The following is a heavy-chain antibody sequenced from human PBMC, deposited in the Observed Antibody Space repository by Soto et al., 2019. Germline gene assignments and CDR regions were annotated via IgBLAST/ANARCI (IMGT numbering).Heavy chain of an antibody. J-gene: IGHJ4*02. V-gene: IGHV3-11*01. CDR3: ARVGRAARPNHYFDY. CDR1: GFTFSDYY. Sequence: GGSLRLSCAASGFTFSDYYMSWIRQAPGKGLEWVSYISSSGSTIYYADSVKGRFTISRDNAKNSLYLQMNSLRAEDTAVYYCARVGRAARPNHYFDYWGQGTLVTVSS. CDR2: ISSSGSTI. D-gene: IGHD6-6*01.